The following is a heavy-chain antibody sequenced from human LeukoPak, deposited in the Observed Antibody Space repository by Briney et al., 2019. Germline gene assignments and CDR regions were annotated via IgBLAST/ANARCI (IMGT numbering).Heavy chain of an antibody. D-gene: IGHD1-14*01. V-gene: IGHV4-39*07. CDR1: GGSISSSSYY. CDR2: IYYSGST. CDR3: ARGDRVGREFDY. Sequence: SETLSLTCTVSGGSISSSSYYWGWIRQPPGKGLEWIGSIYYSGSTYYNPSLKSRVTISVDTSKNQFSLKLSSVTAADTAVYYCARGDRVGREFDYWGQGTLVTVSS. J-gene: IGHJ4*02.